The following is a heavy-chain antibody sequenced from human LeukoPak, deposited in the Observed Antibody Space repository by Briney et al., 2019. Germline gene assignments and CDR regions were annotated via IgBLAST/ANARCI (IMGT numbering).Heavy chain of an antibody. CDR1: GYSISSGYY. J-gene: IGHJ4*02. V-gene: IGHV4-38-2*02. D-gene: IGHD3/OR15-3a*01. CDR3: ARQTGSGLFILP. CDR2: IYYSGNT. Sequence: SETLSLTCTVSGYSISSGYYWGWTRPPPGKGLEWIGSIYYSGNTYYNASLKSQVSISIDTSKNQFSLRLTSVTAADTAVYYCARQTGSGLFILPGGQGTLVTVSS.